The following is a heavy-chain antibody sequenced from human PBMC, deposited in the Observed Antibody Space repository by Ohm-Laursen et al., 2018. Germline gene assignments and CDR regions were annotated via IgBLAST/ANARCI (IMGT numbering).Heavy chain of an antibody. V-gene: IGHV3-21*01. Sequence: SLRLSCAASGFTFSSYSMNWVRQAPGKGLEWVSSISSSSSYIYYADSVKGRFTISRDNAKNSLYLQMNSLRAEDTAVYYCASSTYYYGSGSYRGFVQHWGQGALVTVSS. CDR3: ASSTYYYGSGSYRGFVQH. CDR1: GFTFSSYS. CDR2: ISSSSSYI. D-gene: IGHD3-10*01. J-gene: IGHJ1*01.